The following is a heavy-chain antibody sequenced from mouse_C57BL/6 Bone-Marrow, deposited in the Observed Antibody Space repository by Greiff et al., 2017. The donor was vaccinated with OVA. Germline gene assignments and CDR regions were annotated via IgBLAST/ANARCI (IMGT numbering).Heavy chain of an antibody. V-gene: IGHV7-1*01. CDR2: SRNKANDYTT. Sequence: DVKLVESGGGLVQSGRSLRLSCATSGFTFSDFYMEWVRQAPGKGLEWIAASRNKANDYTTEYSASVKGRFIVSRDTSQSILYLQMNALRAEDTAIYYCARGRDAWILAYWGQGTLVTVSA. J-gene: IGHJ3*01. CDR1: GFTFSDFY. CDR3: ARGRDAWILAY. D-gene: IGHD6-5*01.